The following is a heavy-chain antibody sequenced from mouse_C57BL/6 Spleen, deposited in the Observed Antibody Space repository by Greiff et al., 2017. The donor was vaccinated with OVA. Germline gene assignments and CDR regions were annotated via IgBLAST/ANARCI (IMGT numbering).Heavy chain of an antibody. CDR2: IYPGDGDT. D-gene: IGHD2-3*01. J-gene: IGHJ2*01. CDR1: GYAFSSSW. V-gene: IGHV1-82*01. Sequence: QVQLQQSGPELVKPGASVKISCKASGYAFSSSWMNWVKQRPGKGLEWIGRIYPGDGDTNYNGKFKGKATLTADKSSSTAYMQLSRLTSEDSAVYFCAREDGYPYYFDYWGQGTTLTVSS. CDR3: AREDGYPYYFDY.